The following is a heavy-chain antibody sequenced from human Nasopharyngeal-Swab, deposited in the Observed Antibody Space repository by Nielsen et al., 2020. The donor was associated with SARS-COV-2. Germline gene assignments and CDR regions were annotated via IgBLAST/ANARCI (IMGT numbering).Heavy chain of an antibody. CDR3: TRQTSYYGSSGTLYFDYMDV. J-gene: IGHJ6*03. Sequence: GGSLRLSCTASGFTFGDYTMSWVRKAPGKGLEWVGFITSKAYGGTTEYAASVKGRFTISRDDSKSIAYLQMNTLKTEDTALYYCTRQTSYYGSSGTLYFDYMDVWGKGTTVTVSS. V-gene: IGHV3-49*04. CDR2: ITSKAYGGTT. CDR1: GFTFGDYT. D-gene: IGHD3-22*01.